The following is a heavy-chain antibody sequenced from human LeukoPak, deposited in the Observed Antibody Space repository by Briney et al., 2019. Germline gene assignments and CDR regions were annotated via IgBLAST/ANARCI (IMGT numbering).Heavy chain of an antibody. CDR3: ARQEGGNFDY. Sequence: GESLKFSGKGSGYSFTSYWIGGGRQMPGKGLEWLGIINPGDSETRYSPSLQGQATISDNKSNSTAYVQWSSLKASDTAMYYCARQEGGNFDYWGQGNLVTVSS. J-gene: IGHJ4*02. V-gene: IGHV5-51*01. CDR1: GYSFTSYW. D-gene: IGHD3-16*01. CDR2: INPGDSET.